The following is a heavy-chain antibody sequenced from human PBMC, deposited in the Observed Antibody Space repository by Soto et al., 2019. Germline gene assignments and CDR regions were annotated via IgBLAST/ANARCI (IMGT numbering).Heavy chain of an antibody. Sequence: ASVKVSCKASGYAFSNNDIRWVRQATGQGLEWMGWMNPNSGNGGYAQKFQGRVTMTRDTSTSTAYMELSSLASDDTAIYYCARMATSGTLNWFDPWGQGTLVTVSS. V-gene: IGHV1-8*01. CDR3: ARMATSGTLNWFDP. CDR1: GYAFSNND. CDR2: MNPNSGNG. J-gene: IGHJ5*02.